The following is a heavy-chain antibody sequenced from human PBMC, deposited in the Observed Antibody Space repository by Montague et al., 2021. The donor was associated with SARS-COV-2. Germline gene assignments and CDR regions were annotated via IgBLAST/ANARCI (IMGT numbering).Heavy chain of an antibody. CDR2: ISYDGSNK. D-gene: IGHD3-16*02. Sequence: SLRLSLSASGFTFSSYAMHWVRQAPGKGLEWVAVISYDGSNKYYADSVKGRFTISRDNSKNTLYLQMNSLRAEDTAAYYCARDNYDYVWGSYRYIYWGQGTLVTVSS. V-gene: IGHV3-30*04. J-gene: IGHJ4*02. CDR1: GFTFSSYA. CDR3: ARDNYDYVWGSYRYIY.